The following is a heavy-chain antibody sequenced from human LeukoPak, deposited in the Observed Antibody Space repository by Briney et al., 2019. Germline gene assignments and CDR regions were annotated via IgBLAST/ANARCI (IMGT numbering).Heavy chain of an antibody. CDR1: GGSFSGYY. Sequence: SETLSLTCAVYGGSFSGYYWSWIRQPPGKGLEWIGEINHSGSTNYNPSLKSRVTISVDTSKNQFSLKLSSVTAADTAVYYCARSQRVGATLDYWGQGTLVTVSP. J-gene: IGHJ4*02. CDR2: INHSGST. V-gene: IGHV4-34*01. D-gene: IGHD1-26*01. CDR3: ARSQRVGATLDY.